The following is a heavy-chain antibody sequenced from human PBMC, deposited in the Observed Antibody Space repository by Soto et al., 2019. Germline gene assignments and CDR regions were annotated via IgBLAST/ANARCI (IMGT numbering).Heavy chain of an antibody. J-gene: IGHJ6*02. CDR2: FDPEDGET. CDR1: GYTLTELS. Sequence: GASVKVSCQVSGYTLTELSMHWVRQAPGKGLEWMGGFDPEDGETIYAQKFQGRVTMTEDTSTDTAYMELSSLRSEDTAVYYCATPLLTDRYYYGMDVWGQGTTVTVSS. CDR3: ATPLLTDRYYYGMDV. V-gene: IGHV1-24*01.